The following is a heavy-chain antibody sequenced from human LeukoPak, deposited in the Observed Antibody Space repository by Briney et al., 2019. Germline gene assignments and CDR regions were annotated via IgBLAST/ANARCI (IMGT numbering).Heavy chain of an antibody. D-gene: IGHD4-17*01. CDR1: GGSISSGAYY. CDR3: ARGSTYADYVFDY. Sequence: KTSQTLSLTCTVSGGSISSGAYYWSWLRQHPGKGLEWIGYILHSGSTYYNPSLKSRITISVDTSKNQFSLNLTSVTAADTAVYYCARGSTYADYVFDYWGQGTLVTVSS. CDR2: ILHSGST. J-gene: IGHJ4*02. V-gene: IGHV4-31*03.